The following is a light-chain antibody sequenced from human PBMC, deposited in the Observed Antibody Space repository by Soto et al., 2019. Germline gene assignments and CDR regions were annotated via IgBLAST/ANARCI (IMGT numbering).Light chain of an antibody. J-gene: IGKJ5*01. CDR3: QQYGSSIT. Sequence: IVLTQSPGTLSLSPGERATLSCRASQSVTSTYLGWYQQKPGQAPRLLLYGTSRRATGIPDRFSGSGSGTDFTLTISRLEPEDFAVYYCQQYGSSITFGQGTRLE. CDR1: QSVTSTY. V-gene: IGKV3-20*01. CDR2: GTS.